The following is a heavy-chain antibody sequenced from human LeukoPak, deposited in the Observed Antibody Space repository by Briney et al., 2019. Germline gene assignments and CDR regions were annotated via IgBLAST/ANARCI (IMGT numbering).Heavy chain of an antibody. Sequence: SGGSLRLSCAASGFTFSSYGMHWVRQAPGKGLEWVSVIYSGGSTYYADSVKGRFTISRDNSKNTLYLQMNSLRVEDTAVYYCAREIYCSASSCTGGVFDIWGQGTMVTVSS. CDR3: AREIYCSASSCTGGVFDI. CDR2: IYSGGST. V-gene: IGHV3-NL1*01. J-gene: IGHJ3*02. CDR1: GFTFSSYG. D-gene: IGHD2-15*01.